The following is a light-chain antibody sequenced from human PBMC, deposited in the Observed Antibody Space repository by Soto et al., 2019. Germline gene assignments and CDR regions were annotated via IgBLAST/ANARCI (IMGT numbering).Light chain of an antibody. V-gene: IGLV1-40*01. CDR2: ANI. J-gene: IGLJ2*01. Sequence: QAVVTQPPSVSGAPGQRVTISCTGSSSNIGAGYNVHWYQQLPGTAPKLLIYANINRPSGVPDRFSGSKSGTSASLAITGLRAEDEADYYCQSYDSSLSGFVVFGGGTKLTVL. CDR1: SSNIGAGYN. CDR3: QSYDSSLSGFVV.